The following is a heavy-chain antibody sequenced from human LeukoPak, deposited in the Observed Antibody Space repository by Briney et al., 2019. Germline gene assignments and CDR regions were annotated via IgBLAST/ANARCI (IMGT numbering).Heavy chain of an antibody. D-gene: IGHD3-3*01. CDR1: GFTVSSNY. J-gene: IGHJ6*03. Sequence: PGGSLRLSCAASGFTVSSNYMSWVRQAPGKGLEWVSAISGSGGSTYYADSVKGRFTISRDNSKNTLYLQMNSLRAEDTAVYYCAKDPDYDFWSGYRDYYYYMDVWGKGTTVTVSS. V-gene: IGHV3-23*01. CDR3: AKDPDYDFWSGYRDYYYYMDV. CDR2: ISGSGGST.